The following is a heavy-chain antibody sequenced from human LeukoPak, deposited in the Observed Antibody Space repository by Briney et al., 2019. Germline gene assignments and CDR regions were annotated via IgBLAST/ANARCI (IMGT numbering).Heavy chain of an antibody. CDR3: ARVPTVTTQYYYYGMDV. J-gene: IGHJ6*02. CDR1: GFTFGSYG. CDR2: IWYDGSNK. Sequence: GRSLRLSCAASGFTFGSYGMHWVRQAPGKGLEWVAVIWYDGSNKYYADSVKGRFTISRDNSKNTLYLQMNSLRAEDTAVYYCARVPTVTTQYYYYGMDVWGQGTTVTVSS. V-gene: IGHV3-33*01. D-gene: IGHD4-17*01.